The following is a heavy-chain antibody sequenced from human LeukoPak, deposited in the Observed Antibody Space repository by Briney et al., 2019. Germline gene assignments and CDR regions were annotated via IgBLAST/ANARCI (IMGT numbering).Heavy chain of an antibody. V-gene: IGHV4-59*12. Sequence: PETLSLTCTVSGGSMTSYYWSWIRQPPGKGLEWIGYIYYSGATSYNPSLKSRVTISVDTSKNQFSLKLSSVTAADTAVYYCARALPVLAVADNWGQGTMVTVSS. CDR1: GGSMTSYY. D-gene: IGHD6-19*01. J-gene: IGHJ3*01. CDR3: ARALPVLAVADN. CDR2: IYYSGAT.